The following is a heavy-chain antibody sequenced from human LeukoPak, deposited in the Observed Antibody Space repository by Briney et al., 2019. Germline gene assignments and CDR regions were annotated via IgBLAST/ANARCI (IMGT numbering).Heavy chain of an antibody. CDR2: ISGDGGST. V-gene: IGHV3-43*02. D-gene: IGHD3-10*01. Sequence: GGSLRLSCAGSGFTFDDYAMHWVRQAPGKGLEWVSLISGDGGSTYYADSVKGRFTISRDNSKNSLYLQMNSLRTEDTALYYCAKGPSGGSGYYYYYYYMDVWGKGTTVTVSS. J-gene: IGHJ6*03. CDR1: GFTFDDYA. CDR3: AKGPSGGSGYYYYYYYMDV.